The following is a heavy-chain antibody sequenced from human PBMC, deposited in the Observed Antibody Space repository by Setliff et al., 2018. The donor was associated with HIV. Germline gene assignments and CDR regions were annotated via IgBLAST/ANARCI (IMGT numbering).Heavy chain of an antibody. V-gene: IGHV4-59*08. CDR2: IFTNEFI. CDR3: ARHYDSSGYGDYFDD. Sequence: SETLSLTCNVSGDSISGFFWSWIRQPPGKTLEWIGSIFTNEFIYYNPSLNSRVTTSIDTSKNQFSLELRSVTAADTAVYYCARHYDSSGYGDYFDDWGRGILVTVSS. D-gene: IGHD3-22*01. J-gene: IGHJ4*02. CDR1: GDSISGFF.